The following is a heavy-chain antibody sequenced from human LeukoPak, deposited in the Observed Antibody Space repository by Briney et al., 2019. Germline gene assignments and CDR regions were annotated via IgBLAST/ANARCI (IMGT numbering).Heavy chain of an antibody. CDR3: ARESGTNLYSSLPRGIDY. D-gene: IGHD6-13*01. CDR2: ISGSGGST. V-gene: IGHV3-23*01. CDR1: GFTFSSYA. Sequence: GGSLRLSCAASGFTFSSYAMSWVRQAPGKGLEWVSAISGSGGSTYYADSVKGRFTISRDNSKNTLYLQMNSLRAEDTAVYYCARESGTNLYSSLPRGIDYWGQGTLVTVSS. J-gene: IGHJ4*02.